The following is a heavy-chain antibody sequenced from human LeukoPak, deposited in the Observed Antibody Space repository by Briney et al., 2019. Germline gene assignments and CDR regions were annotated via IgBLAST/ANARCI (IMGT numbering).Heavy chain of an antibody. CDR2: IIPIFGTA. Sequence: SVKVSCKASGGTFSSNAISWVRQAPGQGLEWMGGIIPIFGTANYAQKFQGRVTITADESTSTAYMELSSPRSEDTAVYYCARGRVFPGVAPRQVWFDPWGQGTPVTVSS. J-gene: IGHJ5*02. CDR3: ARGRVFPGVAPRQVWFDP. V-gene: IGHV1-69*01. D-gene: IGHD3-10*01. CDR1: GGTFSSNA.